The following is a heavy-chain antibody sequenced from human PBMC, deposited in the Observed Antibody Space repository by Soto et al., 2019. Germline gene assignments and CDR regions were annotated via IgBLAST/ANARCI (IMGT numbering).Heavy chain of an antibody. CDR2: SIPIFGPT. CDR3: AGRLGRRAFDI. Sequence: QVQLVQSGAEVKKPGSSVKVSCKASGNTFSSYAFSWVRQAPGQGLEWVGESIPIFGPTNYAQKFQGRVTITADESTSTASMELSSLRSDDTAVYYCAGRLGRRAFDIWGQGTMVTVSS. CDR1: GNTFSSYA. D-gene: IGHD7-27*01. V-gene: IGHV1-69*12. J-gene: IGHJ3*02.